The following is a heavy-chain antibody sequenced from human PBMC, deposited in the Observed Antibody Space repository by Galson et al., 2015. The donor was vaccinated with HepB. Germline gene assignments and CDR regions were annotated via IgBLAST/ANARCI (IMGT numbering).Heavy chain of an antibody. D-gene: IGHD2-21*01. Sequence: SVKVSCKASGYIFTSYGISWVRQAPGQGLEWMGWIGPYTGSRYYQQNLRGRVTMTADTSTSTAYMEVRRLTSDDTAVYYCARDFSDLEERDPRSHGFDIWGQGTMVTVS. V-gene: IGHV1-18*01. J-gene: IGHJ3*02. CDR1: GYIFTSYG. CDR2: IGPYTGSR. CDR3: ARDFSDLEERDPRSHGFDI.